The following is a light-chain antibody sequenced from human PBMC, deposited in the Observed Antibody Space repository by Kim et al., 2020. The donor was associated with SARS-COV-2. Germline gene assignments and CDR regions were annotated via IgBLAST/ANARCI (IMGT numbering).Light chain of an antibody. CDR2: LGS. Sequence: DIVMTQSPLSLPVTPGEPASISCRSSQSLLHSNGYNYLDWYLQKPGQSPQLLIYLGSNRASGVPDRVSGSGSGKDFTLKISRVEAEDVGVYYCMQALQTPRFGQGTKVDIK. V-gene: IGKV2-28*01. J-gene: IGKJ1*01. CDR3: MQALQTPR. CDR1: QSLLHSNGYNY.